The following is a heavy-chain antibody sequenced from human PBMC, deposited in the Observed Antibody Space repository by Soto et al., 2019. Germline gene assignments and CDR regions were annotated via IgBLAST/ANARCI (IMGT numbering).Heavy chain of an antibody. V-gene: IGHV5-51*01. J-gene: IGHJ1*01. CDR3: VRVKKANPDIEYFQE. CDR1: GYNFICYW. Sequence: EVVLVQSGAEVKEPGESLKISCRASGYNFICYWIAWVRQMPGKGLEWMGRVFPGDCDTIYSPSFQGLVTISVDKSISTSYLQWSGLKASDSALYYCVRVKKANPDIEYFQEWGQGTLVTVAP. CDR2: VFPGDCDT.